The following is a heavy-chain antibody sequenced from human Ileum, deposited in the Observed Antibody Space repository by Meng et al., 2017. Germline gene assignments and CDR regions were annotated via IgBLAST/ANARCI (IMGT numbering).Heavy chain of an antibody. J-gene: IGHJ4*02. CDR3: ARHIGVPGTRGFDY. D-gene: IGHD6-19*01. CDR2: MYHSGTT. CDR1: GASISSGNW. V-gene: IGHV4-4*02. Sequence: HQPASGPVLGPPSETPSLTCAYSGASISSGNWWSWVRQSPGKGLEWIGEMYHSGTTNYNPSLKSRVTISLDTSKNQLSLKLTSVTAADTAVYYCARHIGVPGTRGFDYWGQGTLVTVSS.